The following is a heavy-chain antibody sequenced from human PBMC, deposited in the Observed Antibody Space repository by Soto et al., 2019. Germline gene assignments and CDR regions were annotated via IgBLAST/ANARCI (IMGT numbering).Heavy chain of an antibody. CDR1: GYSFTSYW. J-gene: IGHJ4*02. V-gene: IGHV5-51*01. D-gene: IGHD6-6*01. CDR2: IYPGDSDT. CDR3: ARQVIAARTLYYFDY. Sequence: PGESLKISCKGSGYSFTSYWIGWVRQMPGKGLEWMGIIYPGDSDTRYSPSLQGQVTISADKSISTAYLQWSSLKASDTAMYYCARQVIAARTLYYFDYWGQGTLVTVSS.